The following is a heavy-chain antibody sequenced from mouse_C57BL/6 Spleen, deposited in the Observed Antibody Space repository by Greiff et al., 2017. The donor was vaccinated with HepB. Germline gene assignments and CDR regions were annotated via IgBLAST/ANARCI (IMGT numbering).Heavy chain of an antibody. V-gene: IGHV5-17*01. CDR1: GFTFSDYG. J-gene: IGHJ3*01. CDR3: ARVYYYGSSTFAY. D-gene: IGHD1-1*01. CDR2: ISSGSSTI. Sequence: EVKLMESGGGLVKPGGSLKLSCAASGFTFSDYGMHWVRQAPEKGLGWVAYISSGSSTIYYADTVKGRFTISRDNAKNTLFLQMTSLRSEDTAMYYCARVYYYGSSTFAYWGQGTLVTVYA.